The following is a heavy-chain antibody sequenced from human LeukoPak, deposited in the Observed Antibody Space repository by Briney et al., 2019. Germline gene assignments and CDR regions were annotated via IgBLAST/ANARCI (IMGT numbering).Heavy chain of an antibody. CDR2: ISAYNGYT. Sequence: GASVKVSCKASGYTFTNFPIGWVRQAPGQGLEWMGWISAYNGYTKYAPSLQGRVTMTTDTSTSTAYMQLRSLRSDDTAMYYCARVGGNYEGLIDYWGQGTLATVSS. CDR3: ARVGGNYEGLIDY. CDR1: GYTFTNFP. J-gene: IGHJ4*02. D-gene: IGHD1-26*01. V-gene: IGHV1-18*01.